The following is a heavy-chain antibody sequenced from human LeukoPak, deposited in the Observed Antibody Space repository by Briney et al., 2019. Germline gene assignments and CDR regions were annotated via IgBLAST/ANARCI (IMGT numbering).Heavy chain of an antibody. CDR3: VARITIFGVALES. D-gene: IGHD3-3*01. CDR1: GFTFTSSA. V-gene: IGHV1-58*02. Sequence: SVKVSCKASGFTFTSSAMQWVRQARGQRLEWIGWIVVGSGNTNYAQKFQGRVTITRNTFISTAYMELSSLRSEDTAVYYCVARITIFGVALESWGQGTLVTVSS. J-gene: IGHJ5*02. CDR2: IVVGSGNT.